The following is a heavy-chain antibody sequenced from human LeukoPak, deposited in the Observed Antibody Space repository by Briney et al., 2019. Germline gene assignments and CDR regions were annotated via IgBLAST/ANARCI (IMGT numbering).Heavy chain of an antibody. Sequence: GRSLRLSCAASGFTFSSYAMHWVRQAPGKGLEWVAVISYDGSNKYYADSVKGRFTISRDNSKSTLYLQMNSLRAEDTAVYYCARDGGYSYGVYYYYYMDVWGKGTTVTVSS. CDR2: ISYDGSNK. CDR3: ARDGGYSYGVYYYYYMDV. CDR1: GFTFSSYA. J-gene: IGHJ6*03. V-gene: IGHV3-30*01. D-gene: IGHD5-18*01.